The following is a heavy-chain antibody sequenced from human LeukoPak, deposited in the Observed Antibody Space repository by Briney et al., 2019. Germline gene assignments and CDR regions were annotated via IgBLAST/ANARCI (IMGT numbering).Heavy chain of an antibody. V-gene: IGHV3-21*01. CDR1: GFTFSSYA. Sequence: GGSLRLSCAASGFTFSSYARNWVRQAPGKGLEWVSSIDSSSSYIYYADSVKGRFTISRANAKNSLFLQMNSLRAEDTAVYYCARGPHGGFVIIPTEFWGQGTLVTVSS. CDR3: ARGPHGGFVIIPTEF. D-gene: IGHD3-3*01. J-gene: IGHJ4*02. CDR2: IDSSSSYI.